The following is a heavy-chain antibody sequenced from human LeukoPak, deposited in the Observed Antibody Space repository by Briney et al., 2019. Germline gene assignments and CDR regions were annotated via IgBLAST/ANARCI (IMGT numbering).Heavy chain of an antibody. D-gene: IGHD3-22*01. CDR3: ARDGGYYDSSGYPYYFDY. CDR2: ISSSSYI. Sequence: GGSLRLSCAASGFTFSSYSMNWVRQAPGKGLEWVSSISSSSYIYYADSVKGRFTISRDNAKNSLYLQMNSLRAEDTAVYYCARDGGYYDSSGYPYYFDYWGQGTLVTVSS. J-gene: IGHJ4*02. V-gene: IGHV3-21*01. CDR1: GFTFSSYS.